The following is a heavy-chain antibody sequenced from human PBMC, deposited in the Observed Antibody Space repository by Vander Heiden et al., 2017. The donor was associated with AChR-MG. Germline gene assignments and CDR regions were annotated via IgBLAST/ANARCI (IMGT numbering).Heavy chain of an antibody. CDR1: GFTFSNYA. V-gene: IGHV3-23*01. Sequence: EVQLLESGGGLVQPGGSLRLSCAASGFTFSNYAMSWVRQAPGKGLEWVSAISANGISTYYTDFVKGRFTISRDNSKNTLNLQMNSLRADDTAVYYCAKDGPLYTSSWYPYMYVWGKGTTVTVSS. CDR3: AKDGPLYTSSWYPYMYV. J-gene: IGHJ6*03. D-gene: IGHD6-13*01. CDR2: ISANGIST.